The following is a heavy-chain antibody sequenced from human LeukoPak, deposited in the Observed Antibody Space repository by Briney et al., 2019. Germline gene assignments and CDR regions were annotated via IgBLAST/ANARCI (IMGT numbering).Heavy chain of an antibody. D-gene: IGHD5-12*01. CDR3: AKDSGHLLYYFDY. CDR1: GFTFTSFA. CDR2: IRGSGDNT. J-gene: IGHJ4*02. V-gene: IGHV3-23*01. Sequence: GGSLRLSCAASGFTFTSFAMRWVRQAPGKGLEWVSAIRGSGDNTYYGDSVRGRFTITRDNSKNTLYLQMNSLTAEDTAVYFCAKDSGHLLYYFDYWGQGTLVTVSS.